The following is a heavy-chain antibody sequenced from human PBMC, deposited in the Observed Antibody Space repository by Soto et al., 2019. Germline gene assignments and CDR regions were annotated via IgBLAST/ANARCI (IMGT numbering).Heavy chain of an antibody. CDR3: AKDRIAAKQARVNYYYGMDV. CDR2: INPYNGNT. V-gene: IGHV1-18*01. Sequence: ASVKVSCKASGYTFTNYGISWVRQAPGQGLEWMGWINPYNGNTKYAQKVQGRVTMTTDTSTSTAYMELRSLRSDDTAVYYCAKDRIAAKQARVNYYYGMDVWGQGTTVTVSS. J-gene: IGHJ6*02. CDR1: GYTFTNYG. D-gene: IGHD6-13*01.